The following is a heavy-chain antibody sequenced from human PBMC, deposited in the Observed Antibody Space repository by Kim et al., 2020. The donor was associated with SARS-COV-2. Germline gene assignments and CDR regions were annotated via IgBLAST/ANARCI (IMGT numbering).Heavy chain of an antibody. CDR3: ARSAMGGYYYGMDV. J-gene: IGHJ6*02. D-gene: IGHD5-18*01. Sequence: EDSVKGRFTISRDNSKNTLYLQMNSLRAEDTAVYYCARSAMGGYYYGMDVWGQGTTVTASS. V-gene: IGHV3-30*01.